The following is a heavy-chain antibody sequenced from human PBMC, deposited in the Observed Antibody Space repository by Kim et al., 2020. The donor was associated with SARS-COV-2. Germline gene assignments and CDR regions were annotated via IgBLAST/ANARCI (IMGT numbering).Heavy chain of an antibody. J-gene: IGHJ4*02. V-gene: IGHV3-15*01. Sequence: KGRFTISRDDSKNTLYLQMNSLKTEDTAVYYCTTPLYCSSTSCYDVSFDYWGQGTLVTVSS. CDR3: TTPLYCSSTSCYDVSFDY. D-gene: IGHD2-2*01.